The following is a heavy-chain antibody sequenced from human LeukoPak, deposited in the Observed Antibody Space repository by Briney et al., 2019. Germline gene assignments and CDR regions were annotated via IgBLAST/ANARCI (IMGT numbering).Heavy chain of an antibody. Sequence: GASVKVSCKASGYTFTSYGISRVRQAPGQGLEWMRWISAYNGDTNYAQKLQDRVSMTTDTSTSTAYMELRSLRSDDTAVYYCARDRMTGYSSGWYDYWGQGTLVTVSS. D-gene: IGHD6-19*01. CDR1: GYTFTSYG. CDR3: ARDRMTGYSSGWYDY. V-gene: IGHV1-18*01. CDR2: ISAYNGDT. J-gene: IGHJ4*02.